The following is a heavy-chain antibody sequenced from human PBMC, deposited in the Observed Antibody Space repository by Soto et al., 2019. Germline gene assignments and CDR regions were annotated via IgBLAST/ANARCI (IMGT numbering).Heavy chain of an antibody. CDR1: GFSFSSYA. D-gene: IGHD6-13*01. J-gene: IGHJ4*02. CDR2: FSGSGGST. V-gene: IGHV3-23*01. CDR3: ARLPKGSSSNPLYFDS. Sequence: EVQLLESGGGLVQPGGSLRLSCAASGFSFSSYAMSWVRQAPGKGLEWVSIFSGSGGSTYYADSVKGRFTVSGDNSKYTLYLQMNTLRAEDTAVYYCARLPKGSSSNPLYFDSWGQGTLVTVSS.